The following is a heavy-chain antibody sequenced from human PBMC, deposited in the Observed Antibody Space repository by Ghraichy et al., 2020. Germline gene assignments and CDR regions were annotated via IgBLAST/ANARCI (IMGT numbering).Heavy chain of an antibody. CDR1: GFSLSNYG. CDR2: ISSSSYNI. CDR3: ARDSLVASYSSLDY. V-gene: IGHV3-48*02. D-gene: IGHD3-10*01. J-gene: IGHJ4*02. Sequence: GGSLTLSCAVSGFSLSNYGMNWVRQTPGKGLEWLSYISSSSYNIYYASSVKGRFTISRDNAKNSLYLQMNSLRDEDTAVYYCARDSLVASYSSLDYWSQGTLVTVSP.